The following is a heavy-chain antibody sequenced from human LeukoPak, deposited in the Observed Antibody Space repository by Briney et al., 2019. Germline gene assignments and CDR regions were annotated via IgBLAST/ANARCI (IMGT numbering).Heavy chain of an antibody. CDR2: INPNRVGT. D-gene: IGHD6-19*01. CDR1: GYTFTDYY. CDR3: ARLVSAPDGDY. Sequence: ASVRVSCKASGYTFTDYYMHWVRQAPGQGLEWMGWINPNRVGTNYAQKFQGRVTMTRDTSISTVYMELSRLRSDDTAVYYCARLVSAPDGDYWGQGTLVTVST. J-gene: IGHJ4*02. V-gene: IGHV1-2*02.